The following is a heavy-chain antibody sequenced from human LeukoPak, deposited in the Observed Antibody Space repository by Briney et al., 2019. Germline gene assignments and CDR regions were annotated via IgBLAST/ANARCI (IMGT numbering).Heavy chain of an antibody. CDR3: AKDGIYCSGGSCYFDY. CDR2: ISYDGSNK. V-gene: IGHV3-30*18. J-gene: IGHJ4*02. D-gene: IGHD2-15*01. CDR1: GFTFSSYG. Sequence: PGGSLRLSCAASGFTFSSYGMHWVRQAPGKGLEWVAVISYDGSNKYYADSVKGRFTISRDNSKNTLYLQMNSLRAEDTAVYYCAKDGIYCSGGSCYFDYWGQGTLVTVSS.